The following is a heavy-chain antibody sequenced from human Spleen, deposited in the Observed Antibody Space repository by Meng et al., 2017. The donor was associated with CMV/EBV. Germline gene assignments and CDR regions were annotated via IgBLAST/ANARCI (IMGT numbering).Heavy chain of an antibody. CDR3: ARGSGYYYLRVYYFDY. Sequence: YGGSISGYYWSWIRQPPGKGLEWIGEINHSGSTNYNPSLKSRVTISVDTSKNQFSLKLSSVTAADTAVYYCARGSGYYYLRVYYFDYWGQGTLVTVSS. CDR2: INHSGST. CDR1: GGSISGYY. V-gene: IGHV4-34*01. J-gene: IGHJ4*02. D-gene: IGHD3-22*01.